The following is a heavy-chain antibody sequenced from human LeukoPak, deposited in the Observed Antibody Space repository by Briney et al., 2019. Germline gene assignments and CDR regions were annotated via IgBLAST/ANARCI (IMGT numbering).Heavy chain of an antibody. J-gene: IGHJ4*02. CDR3: AKDFDEVVVVTTGGY. D-gene: IGHD2-15*01. Sequence: GGSLRLSCAASGFTFNTYAMNWVRQAPGKGLEWVSGISGSGGTTYYADSVRGRFTISRDNSKNTLYLQMNSLRAEDTATYYCAKDFDEVVVVTTGGYWGQGTLVTVSS. CDR2: ISGSGGTT. CDR1: GFTFNTYA. V-gene: IGHV3-23*01.